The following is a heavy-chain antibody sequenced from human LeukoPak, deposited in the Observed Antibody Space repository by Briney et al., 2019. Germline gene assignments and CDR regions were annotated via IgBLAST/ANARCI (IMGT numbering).Heavy chain of an antibody. D-gene: IGHD3-9*01. V-gene: IGHV4-61*02. J-gene: IGHJ4*02. CDR2: IYTSGST. CDR3: ARGRRDILTGYYKRPPFDY. Sequence: SQTLSLTCTVSGGSISSGSYYWSWIRQPAGKGLEWIGRIYTSGSTNYNPSLKSRVTISVDTSKNQFSLKLSSVTAADTAVYYCARGRRDILTGYYKRPPFDYWGQGTLVTVSS. CDR1: GGSISSGSYY.